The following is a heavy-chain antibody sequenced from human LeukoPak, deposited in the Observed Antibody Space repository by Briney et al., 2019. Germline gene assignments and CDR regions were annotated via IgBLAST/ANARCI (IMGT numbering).Heavy chain of an antibody. CDR3: ARDFDF. CDR2: IYSGGST. V-gene: IGHV4-4*07. Sequence: SETLSLTCTVSDGSISDLYWSWIRQPAGKGLEWIGRIYSGGSTNYNPSLKSRVTMSVDTSKKQFSLNLGSVTAADTAVYYCARDFDFWGQGTLVTVSS. CDR1: DGSISDLY. J-gene: IGHJ4*02.